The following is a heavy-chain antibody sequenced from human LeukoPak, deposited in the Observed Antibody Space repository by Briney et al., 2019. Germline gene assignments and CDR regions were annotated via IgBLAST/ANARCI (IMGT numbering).Heavy chain of an antibody. V-gene: IGHV4-59*01. CDR3: ARGSIFGD. J-gene: IGHJ4*02. CDR1: GGSISSYY. Sequence: ETLSLTCTVSGGSISSYYWSWIRQPPGKGLEWIGYIYYSGSTNYNPSLKSRVTISVDTSKNQFSLKLSSVTAADTAVYYCARGSIFGDWGQGTLVTVSS. CDR2: IYYSGST.